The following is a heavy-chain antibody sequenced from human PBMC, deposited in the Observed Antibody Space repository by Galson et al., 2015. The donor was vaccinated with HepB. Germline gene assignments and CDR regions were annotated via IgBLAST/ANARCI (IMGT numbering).Heavy chain of an antibody. CDR2: ISGSGGSA. D-gene: IGHD6-19*01. Sequence: SLRLSCAASGFTFSSSAMSWVRKAPGKGLEWVSAISGSGGSAYSADAVKGRFTISRDNSKNTLYLQMNSLRADDTAVYYCAKDQWLAEGVYWGQGTLVTVSS. CDR1: GFTFSSSA. V-gene: IGHV3-23*01. CDR3: AKDQWLAEGVY. J-gene: IGHJ4*02.